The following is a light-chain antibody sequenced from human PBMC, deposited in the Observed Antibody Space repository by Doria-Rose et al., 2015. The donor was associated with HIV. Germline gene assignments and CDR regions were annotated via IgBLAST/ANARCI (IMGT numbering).Light chain of an antibody. V-gene: IGKV1-5*03. CDR3: QQYNSYSPWT. J-gene: IGKJ2*02. Sequence: DIRLTQSPSTLSASVGDSVTITCRASQSITRWLAWYQQKPEKAPKLPIYKASLLESGVPSRFSGSGSGTEFTLTISSLQPDDFATYYCQQYNSYSPWTFGPGTKLKIK. CDR2: KAS. CDR1: QSITRW.